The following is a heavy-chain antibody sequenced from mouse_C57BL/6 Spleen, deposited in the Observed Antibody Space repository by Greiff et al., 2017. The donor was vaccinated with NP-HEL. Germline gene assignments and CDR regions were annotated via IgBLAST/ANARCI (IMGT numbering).Heavy chain of an antibody. Sequence: QVQLQQPGAELVKPGASVKLSCKASGYTFTSYWMHWVKQRPGQGLEWIGMIHPNSGSTNYNEKFKSKATLTVDKSSSTAYMQLSSLTSEDSAVYYCAREEDYYGSSYPYYAMDYWGQGTLVTRPS. CDR2: IHPNSGST. CDR1: GYTFTSYW. V-gene: IGHV1-64*01. J-gene: IGHJ4*01. D-gene: IGHD1-1*01. CDR3: AREEDYYGSSYPYYAMDY.